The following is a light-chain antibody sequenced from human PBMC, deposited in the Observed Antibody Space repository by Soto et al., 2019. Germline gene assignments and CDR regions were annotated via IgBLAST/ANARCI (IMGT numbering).Light chain of an antibody. V-gene: IGKV3-15*01. CDR1: QSVRSH. CDR3: QQYNSYALT. Sequence: EIVMTQSPATLSLSPGDRATLSCRASQSVRSHLAWFQQKPGQPPRLLSFGESTRATGVPARFSGSGSGTEFTLTISSLQPDDFATYYCQQYNSYALTFGGGTKVDIK. CDR2: GES. J-gene: IGKJ4*01.